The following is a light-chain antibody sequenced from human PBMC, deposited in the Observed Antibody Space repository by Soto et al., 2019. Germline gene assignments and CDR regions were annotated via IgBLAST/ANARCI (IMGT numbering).Light chain of an antibody. CDR2: LEGSGSY. CDR3: ETWDSNIVV. J-gene: IGLJ2*01. V-gene: IGLV4-60*03. Sequence: QLVLTQSSSASASLGSSVKLTCTLSSGHSSYIIAWHQQQPGKAPRYLMKLEGSGSYNKGSGVPDRFSGSSSGAGRYLTISNLQSEDEADYYCETWDSNIVVFGGGTKLTVL. CDR1: SGHSSYI.